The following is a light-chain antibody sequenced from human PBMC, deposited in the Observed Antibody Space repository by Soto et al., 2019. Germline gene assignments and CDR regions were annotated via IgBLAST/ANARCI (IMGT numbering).Light chain of an antibody. CDR3: QQSNNWPRR. CDR2: GAS. Sequence: MTHSPATLSVSTWARATLSCRASQSVSSNLAWYQQKPGQAPRLLIYGASTRATGIPARFSGSGSGTEFTLTISSLQSEDFAVYYCQQSNNWPRRFGQGTKVDIK. J-gene: IGKJ1*01. V-gene: IGKV3-15*01. CDR1: QSVSSN.